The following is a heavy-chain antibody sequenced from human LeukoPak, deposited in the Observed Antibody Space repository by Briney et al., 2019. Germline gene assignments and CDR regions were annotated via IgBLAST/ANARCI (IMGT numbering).Heavy chain of an antibody. J-gene: IGHJ6*02. CDR1: GYTSTSYD. D-gene: IGHD3-22*01. CDR2: MNPNSGNT. V-gene: IGHV1-8*01. Sequence: GASVKVSCKASGYTSTSYDINWVRQATGQGLEWMGWMNPNSGNTGYAQKFQGRVTMTRNTSISTAYMELSSLRSEDTAVYYCARRYGSGYYYYYYYYGMDVWGQGTTVTVSS. CDR3: ARRYGSGYYYYYYYYGMDV.